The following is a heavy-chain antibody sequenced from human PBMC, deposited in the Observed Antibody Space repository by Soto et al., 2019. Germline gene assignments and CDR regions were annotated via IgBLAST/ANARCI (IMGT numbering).Heavy chain of an antibody. D-gene: IGHD2-21*02. V-gene: IGHV1-46*02. CDR3: ARGGHIAVVTASIDY. CDR1: GYTFNTYY. Sequence: ASVKVSFKPSGYTFNTYYLHWLRQAPGQALEWMGVIHPSGGGTTYAQKFLGRVTVTRDTSTTTVFMELSSLRSDDTAVYYCARGGHIAVVTASIDYWGQGTLVTVSS. J-gene: IGHJ4*02. CDR2: IHPSGGGT.